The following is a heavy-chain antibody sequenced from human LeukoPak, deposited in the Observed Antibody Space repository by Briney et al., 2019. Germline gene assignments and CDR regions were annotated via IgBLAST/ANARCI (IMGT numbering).Heavy chain of an antibody. Sequence: PGGSLRLSCAASGFTVSSNYMSWVRQAPGKGLEWVSVIYSGGSTYYADSVKGRFTISRDNSKNTLYLQMNSLRAEDTAVYYCARRSALVTAIYYYYYGMDVWGQGTTVTVSS. J-gene: IGHJ6*02. CDR2: IYSGGST. D-gene: IGHD2-21*02. CDR1: GFTVSSNY. CDR3: ARRSALVTAIYYYYYGMDV. V-gene: IGHV3-66*01.